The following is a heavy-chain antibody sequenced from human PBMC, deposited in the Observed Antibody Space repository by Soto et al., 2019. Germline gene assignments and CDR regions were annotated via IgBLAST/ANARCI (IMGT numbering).Heavy chain of an antibody. Sequence: QVQLRESGPGLVKPSETLSLTCTVSGDSITGSYWSWIRQPPGKTLEWIGYIYHSGTTTYNPSLKSRVSISVDTSKNQFSLRLTSVIAVDTAVYYCARDMPYAAGSLAGCDYWGQGILVTVSS. CDR2: IYHSGTT. V-gene: IGHV4-59*01. CDR1: GDSITGSY. D-gene: IGHD1-26*01. J-gene: IGHJ4*02. CDR3: ARDMPYAAGSLAGCDY.